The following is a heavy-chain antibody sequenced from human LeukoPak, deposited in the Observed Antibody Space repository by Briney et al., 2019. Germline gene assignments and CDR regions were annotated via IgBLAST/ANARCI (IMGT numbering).Heavy chain of an antibody. CDR1: GFTFSNSA. CDR3: ARDSRYSTSPFDY. V-gene: IGHV3-48*01. CDR2: ISGSSSTI. J-gene: IGHJ4*02. Sequence: PGGSLRLSCAASGFTFSNSAMNWVRQAPGKGLEWVSHISGSSSTIYYADSVKGRFTISRDNAKNSLYLQMNSLRAEDTAVYYCARDSRYSTSPFDYWGQGTLVTVSS. D-gene: IGHD6-6*01.